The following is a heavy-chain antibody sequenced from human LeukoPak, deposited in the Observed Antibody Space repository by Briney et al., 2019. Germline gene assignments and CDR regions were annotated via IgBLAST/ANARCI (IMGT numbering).Heavy chain of an antibody. D-gene: IGHD5-12*01. V-gene: IGHV3-30-3*01. CDR2: ISYDGSNK. CDR3: ARAVPGYSGYDPPSY. CDR1: GFTFSSYA. Sequence: QPGRSLRLSRAASGFTFSSYAMHWVRQAPGKGLEWVAVISYDGSNKYYADSVKGRFTISRDNSKNTLYLQMNSLRAEDTAVYYCARAVPGYSGYDPPSYWGQGTLVTVSS. J-gene: IGHJ4*02.